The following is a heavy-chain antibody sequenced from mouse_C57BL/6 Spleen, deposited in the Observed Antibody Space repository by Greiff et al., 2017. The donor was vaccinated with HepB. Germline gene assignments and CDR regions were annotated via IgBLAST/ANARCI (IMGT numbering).Heavy chain of an antibody. V-gene: IGHV1-64*01. CDR2: IHPNSGST. CDR1: GYTFTSYW. CDR3: ARSGWWYFDV. J-gene: IGHJ1*03. Sequence: QVHVKQPGAELVKPGASVKLSCKASGYTFTSYWMHWVKQRPGQGLEWIGMIHPNSGSTNYNEKFKSKATLTVDKSSSTAYMQLSSLTSEDSAVYYCARSGWWYFDVWGTGTTVTVSS. D-gene: IGHD1-3*01.